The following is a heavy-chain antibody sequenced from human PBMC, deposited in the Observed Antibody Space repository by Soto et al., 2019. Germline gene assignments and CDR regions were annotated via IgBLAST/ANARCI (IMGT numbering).Heavy chain of an antibody. Sequence: SETLSLTCTVSGGSLSDYYWSWARQAPGKGLEWIGCIDQSGRTSYNPSLKSRVSISVDTSKKQFSLNLISVTAADTAVYYCAGDRNSNIWAFYWGPGTLVTVSS. CDR3: AGDRNSNIWAFY. J-gene: IGHJ4*02. D-gene: IGHD6-13*01. V-gene: IGHV4-59*01. CDR1: GGSLSDYY. CDR2: IDQSGRT.